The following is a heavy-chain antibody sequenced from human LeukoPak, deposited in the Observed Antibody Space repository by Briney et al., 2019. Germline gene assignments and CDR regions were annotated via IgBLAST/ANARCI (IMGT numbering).Heavy chain of an antibody. J-gene: IGHJ4*02. CDR2: INSDGSST. CDR3: ARAGWGSDVDY. V-gene: IGHV3-74*01. Sequence: PGGSLRLSCAASGFTFSSYWMHWVRQAPGKGLVWVSLINSDGSSTSYADSVKGRFTISRDNAKNTLYLQMNSLRAEDMAVYYCARAGWGSDVDYWGQGTLVTVSS. D-gene: IGHD3-16*01. CDR1: GFTFSSYW.